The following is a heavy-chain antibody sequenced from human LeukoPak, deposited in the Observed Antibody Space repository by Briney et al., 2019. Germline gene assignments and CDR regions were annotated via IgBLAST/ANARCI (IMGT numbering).Heavy chain of an antibody. Sequence: ASVTLPCRDSAYTFTSYSFSGVGHAPGQGLEWMGWISAYNGNTNYAQKLQGRVTMTTDTSTSTAYMELRSLRSDDTAVYYCARFKYSSSWYRTNWFDPWGQGTLVTVSS. J-gene: IGHJ5*02. D-gene: IGHD6-13*01. V-gene: IGHV1-18*01. CDR2: ISAYNGNT. CDR3: ARFKYSSSWYRTNWFDP. CDR1: AYTFTSYS.